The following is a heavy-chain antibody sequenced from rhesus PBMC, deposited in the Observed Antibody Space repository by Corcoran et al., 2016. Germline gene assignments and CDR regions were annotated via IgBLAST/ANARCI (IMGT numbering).Heavy chain of an antibody. V-gene: IGHV4-147*01. J-gene: IGHJ4*01. D-gene: IGHD4-29*01. CDR1: GYSISSNY. CDR2: IYGSSGST. Sequence: QVQLQESGPGLVKPSETLSLTCAVSGYSISSNYWSWIRQPPGKGLEWIGYIYGSSGSTYSNPSLKSRVTISTDTSKNQFSLKLNSVTAADTAVYYCAREGTYGSSYYFDYWGQGVLVTVSS. CDR3: AREGTYGSSYYFDY.